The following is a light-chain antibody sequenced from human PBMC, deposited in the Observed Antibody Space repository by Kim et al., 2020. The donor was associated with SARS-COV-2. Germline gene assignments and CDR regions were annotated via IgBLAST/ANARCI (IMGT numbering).Light chain of an antibody. CDR3: NSPDSSRHHRM. CDR1: SLRNYY. V-gene: IGLV3-19*01. CDR2: GKN. J-gene: IGLJ3*02. Sequence: SSELTQDPAVSVALGQTVRITCQGDSLRNYYASWYQQKPGQAPVLVIFGKNNRPSGIPDRFSGPSSGITASLTITGAQAEDEADYYCNSPDSSRHHRMFG.